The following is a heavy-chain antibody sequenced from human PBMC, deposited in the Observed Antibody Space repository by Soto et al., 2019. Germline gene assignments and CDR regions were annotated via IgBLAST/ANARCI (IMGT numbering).Heavy chain of an antibody. D-gene: IGHD1-1*01. Sequence: QVHLAQSGAEVKRPGASVKVSCKGSGYTFTTYGITWVRQAPGQGLEWVGWISAHNGNTNYAQKLQGRVTVTRDTSTSTAYMELRSLRSDDTAVYYCARGRYGDCWGQGALVTVSS. CDR1: GYTFTTYG. CDR3: ARGRYGDC. CDR2: ISAHNGNT. V-gene: IGHV1-18*01. J-gene: IGHJ4*02.